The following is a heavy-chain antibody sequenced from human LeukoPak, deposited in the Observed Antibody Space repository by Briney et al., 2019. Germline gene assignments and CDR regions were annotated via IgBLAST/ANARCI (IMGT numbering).Heavy chain of an antibody. CDR2: IYYSGST. CDR1: GGSISSCY. Sequence: PSETLSLTCTVSGGSISSCYWSWIRQPPGKGLEWIGYIYYSGSTNYNPSLKSRVTISVDTSKNQFSLKLSSVTAADTAVYYCARGSGGTIPGSYYGMDVWGQGTTVTVSS. CDR3: ARGSGGTIPGSYYGMDV. D-gene: IGHD1-14*01. V-gene: IGHV4-59*01. J-gene: IGHJ6*02.